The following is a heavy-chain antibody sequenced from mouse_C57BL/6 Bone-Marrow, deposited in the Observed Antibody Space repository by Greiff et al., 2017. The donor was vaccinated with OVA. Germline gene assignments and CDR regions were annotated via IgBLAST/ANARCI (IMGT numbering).Heavy chain of an antibody. V-gene: IGHV1-82*01. CDR2: IYPGDGDT. J-gene: IGHJ2*01. D-gene: IGHD1-1*01. Sequence: QVQLQQSGPELVKPGASVKISCKASGYAFSSSWMNWVKQRPGKGLEWIGRIYPGDGDTNYNGKFKGKATLTADKSSSTAYMQLSSLTSEDSAVCFYARYDTVVDYWGQGTTLTVSS. CDR1: GYAFSSSW. CDR3: ARYDTVVDY.